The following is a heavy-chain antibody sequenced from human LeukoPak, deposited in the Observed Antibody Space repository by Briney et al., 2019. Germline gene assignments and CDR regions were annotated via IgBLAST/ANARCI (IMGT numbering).Heavy chain of an antibody. CDR1: GGSFSGYY. CDR2: INHSGST. D-gene: IGHD2-15*01. J-gene: IGHJ4*02. CDR3: ARAPLDEGYCSGGSCYYFDY. V-gene: IGHV4-34*01. Sequence: SETLSLTCAVYGGSFSGYYWSWVRQPPGKGLEWMGEINHSGSTNYNASLKSRVTISVDTSKNQFSLKLSSVTAADTAVYYCARAPLDEGYCSGGSCYYFDYWGQGTLVTVSS.